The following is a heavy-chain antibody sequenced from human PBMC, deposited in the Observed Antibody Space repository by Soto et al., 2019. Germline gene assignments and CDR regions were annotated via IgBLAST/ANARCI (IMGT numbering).Heavy chain of an antibody. Sequence: QVQLVESGGGVVQPGRSLRLSCATSGFTFSDYAMHCVRQAPGQGLEWVAAISFDGSNTYYADSLTGRFTISRDPSKNALYLDMNSLRPEDTAVYYCAKIRMVTAMFQMDVWGQGTTVIVSS. D-gene: IGHD2-21*02. J-gene: IGHJ6*02. CDR3: AKIRMVTAMFQMDV. V-gene: IGHV3-30*18. CDR1: GFTFSDYA. CDR2: ISFDGSNT.